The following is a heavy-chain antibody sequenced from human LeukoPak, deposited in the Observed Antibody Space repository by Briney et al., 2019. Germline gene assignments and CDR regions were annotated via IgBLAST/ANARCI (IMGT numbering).Heavy chain of an antibody. Sequence: SETLSLTCTVSGGSISSYYWSWIRQPPGKGLEWIGYIYYSGSTNYNPSLKSRVTISVDTSKNQFSLKLSSVTAADTAVYYCARAGGYDSSGYYPLPDYWGQGTLVTVSS. CDR1: GGSISSYY. J-gene: IGHJ4*02. CDR2: IYYSGST. V-gene: IGHV4-59*08. CDR3: ARAGGYDSSGYYPLPDY. D-gene: IGHD3-22*01.